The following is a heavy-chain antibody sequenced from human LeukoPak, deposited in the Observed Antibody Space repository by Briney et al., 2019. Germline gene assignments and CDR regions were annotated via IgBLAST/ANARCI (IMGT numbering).Heavy chain of an antibody. CDR2: IYYSGST. J-gene: IGHJ4*02. D-gene: IGHD5-24*01. V-gene: IGHV4-39*01. CDR3: ASAPRGYSPPFDY. CDR1: GGSISSSSYY. Sequence: PSETLSLTCTVSGGSISSSSYYWGWIRQPPGKGLEWIGSIYYSGSTYYNPSLKSRVTISVDTSKNQFSLKLSSVTAADTAVYYCASAPRGYSPPFDYWGQGTLVTVSS.